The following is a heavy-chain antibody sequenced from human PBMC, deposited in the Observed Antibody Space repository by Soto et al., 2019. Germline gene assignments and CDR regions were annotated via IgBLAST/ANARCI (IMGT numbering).Heavy chain of an antibody. Sequence: PSETLSLTCTVSGGSISSYYWSWIRQPPEKGLEWIGYIYYSGSTNYNPSLKSRVTISVDTSKNQFSLKLTSVTAADTAVYYCARDKITGLFDYWGQGTLVTVSS. J-gene: IGHJ4*02. D-gene: IGHD2-8*02. CDR2: IYYSGST. V-gene: IGHV4-59*12. CDR1: GGSISSYY. CDR3: ARDKITGLFDY.